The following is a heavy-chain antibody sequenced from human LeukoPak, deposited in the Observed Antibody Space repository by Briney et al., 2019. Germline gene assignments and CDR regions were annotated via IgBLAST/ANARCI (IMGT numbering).Heavy chain of an antibody. V-gene: IGHV3-21*01. D-gene: IGHD6-19*01. Sequence: GGSLRLSCAASGFTFSSYSMNWVRQAPGKGLEWVSSISSSSSYIYYADSVKGRFTISRDSAKNSLYLQMNSLRAEDTAVYYCAREPYPRDGYSSGWYASYYMDVWGKGTTVTVSS. CDR1: GFTFSSYS. CDR3: AREPYPRDGYSSGWYASYYMDV. CDR2: ISSSSSYI. J-gene: IGHJ6*03.